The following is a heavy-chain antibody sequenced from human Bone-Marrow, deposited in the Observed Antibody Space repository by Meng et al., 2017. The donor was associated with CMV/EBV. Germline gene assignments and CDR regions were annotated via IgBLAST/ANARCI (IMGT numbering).Heavy chain of an antibody. CDR3: AREPADREGYYYYGMDV. CDR1: GFTFSSYS. Sequence: GESLKISCAASGFTFSSYSMNWVRQAPGKGLEWVSSISSSSSYIYYADSVKGRFTISRDNAKNSLYLQMNSLRAEDTAVYYCAREPADREGYYYYGMDVWGQGTTVTFYS. D-gene: IGHD5-24*01. V-gene: IGHV3-21*01. CDR2: ISSSSSYI. J-gene: IGHJ6*02.